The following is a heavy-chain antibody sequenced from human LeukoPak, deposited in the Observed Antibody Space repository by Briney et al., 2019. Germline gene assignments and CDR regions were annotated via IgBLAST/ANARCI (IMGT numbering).Heavy chain of an antibody. CDR3: AKSEDSYYYDSSGYPIYYYYYYGMDV. CDR1: GFTFSSYA. J-gene: IGHJ6*02. V-gene: IGHV3-23*01. D-gene: IGHD3-22*01. CDR2: ISGSGGST. Sequence: GGSLRLSCAASGFTFSSYAMSWVRQAPGKGLEWVSAISGSGGSTYYADSAKGRFTISRDNSKNTLYLQMNSLRAEDTAVYYCAKSEDSYYYDSSGYPIYYYYYYGMDVWGQGTTVTVSS.